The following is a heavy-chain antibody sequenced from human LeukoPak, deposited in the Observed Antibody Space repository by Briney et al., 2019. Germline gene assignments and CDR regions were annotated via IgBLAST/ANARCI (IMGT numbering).Heavy chain of an antibody. D-gene: IGHD3-10*01. J-gene: IGHJ5*02. CDR1: GFSFSDST. CDR2: IKTKTNKYAT. CDR3: TKEGLGSGSSWSAWFDP. Sequence: GGSLRLSCAASGFSFSDSTMHWVRQASGKGLECVGRIKTKTNKYATAYGESVKGRVTIARDDSKNMAYLQMNSLRPEDTAVYYCTKEGLGSGSSWSAWFDPWGQGTLVTVSS. V-gene: IGHV3-73*01.